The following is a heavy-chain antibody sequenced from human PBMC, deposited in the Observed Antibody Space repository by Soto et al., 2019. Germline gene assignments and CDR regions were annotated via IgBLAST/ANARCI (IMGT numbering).Heavy chain of an antibody. Sequence: SVKVSCKASGGTFSSYAISWVRQAPGQGLEWMGGIIPIFGTANYAQKFQGRVTITADESTSTAYMELSSLRSEDTAGYYCARGRITIFGVPYYYGMDVWGQGATVTVSS. CDR1: GGTFSSYA. CDR3: ARGRITIFGVPYYYGMDV. D-gene: IGHD3-3*01. V-gene: IGHV1-69*13. CDR2: IIPIFGTA. J-gene: IGHJ6*02.